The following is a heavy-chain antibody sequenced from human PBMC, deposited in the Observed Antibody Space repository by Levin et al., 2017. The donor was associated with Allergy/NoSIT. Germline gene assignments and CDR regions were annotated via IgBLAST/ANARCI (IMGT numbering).Heavy chain of an antibody. V-gene: IGHV4-59*01. Sequence: SETLSLTCTVSGGSISSYYWSWIRQPPGKGLEWIGYIYYSGSTNYNPSLKSRVTISVDTSKNQFSLKLSSVTAADTAVYYCARLHFDYGGNRHLDYWGQGTLVTVSS. CDR1: GGSISSYY. CDR3: ARLHFDYGGNRHLDY. J-gene: IGHJ4*02. CDR2: IYYSGST. D-gene: IGHD4-23*01.